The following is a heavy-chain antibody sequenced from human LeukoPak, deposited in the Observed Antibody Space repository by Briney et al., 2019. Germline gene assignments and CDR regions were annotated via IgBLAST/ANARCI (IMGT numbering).Heavy chain of an antibody. CDR3: ARGGVYDSSGYYRLRAFDI. Sequence: ASVKVSCKASGYIFTNHYMHWVRQAPGQGLEWMGLINPSGSSTLYAEKFRGRIIMTRDMSTATDYMELSSLRSEDTAVYYCARGGVYDSSGYYRLRAFDIWGQGTMVTVSS. J-gene: IGHJ3*02. V-gene: IGHV1-46*01. D-gene: IGHD3-22*01. CDR1: GYIFTNHY. CDR2: INPSGSST.